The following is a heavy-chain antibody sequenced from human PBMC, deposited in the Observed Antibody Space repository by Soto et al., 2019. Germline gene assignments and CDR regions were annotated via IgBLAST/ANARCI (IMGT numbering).Heavy chain of an antibody. CDR3: TTTPRPLTTVWFDY. CDR1: GFTFSSYA. D-gene: IGHD4-17*01. Sequence: EVQLLESGGGLVQPGGSLRLSCAASGFTFSSYAMSWVRQAPGKGLEWVSAISGSGGSTYYADSVKGRLTISRDNSKHTLDLQINSLRADDTAVYYCTTTPRPLTTVWFDYWGQGTLVTVSS. J-gene: IGHJ4*02. CDR2: ISGSGGST. V-gene: IGHV3-23*01.